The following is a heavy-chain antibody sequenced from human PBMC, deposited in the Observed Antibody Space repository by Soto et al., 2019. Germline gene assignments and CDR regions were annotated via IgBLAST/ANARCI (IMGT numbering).Heavy chain of an antibody. J-gene: IGHJ6*02. V-gene: IGHV1-8*01. CDR3: AREYNWNFYSSYYYGIDV. Sequence: QVQLVQSGAEVKKPGASVKVSCKASGYTFTSYDINGVRQATGQGLEWMGWMNPNSGNTGYAQKFQGSVTITRNTSISTAYMELSSLISEDTAVYYCAREYNWNFYSSYYYGIDVWGQGTTVTVSS. D-gene: IGHD1-7*01. CDR2: MNPNSGNT. CDR1: GYTFTSYD.